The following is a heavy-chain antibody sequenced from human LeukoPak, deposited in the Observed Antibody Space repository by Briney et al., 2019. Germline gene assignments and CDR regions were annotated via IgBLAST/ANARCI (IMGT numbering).Heavy chain of an antibody. Sequence: ASVKVSCKASGFTFTGYYIHWVRQAPGQGLEGMGYINPHSGGTNSPQKFQGRVTMTTDTSISAAYMKPSSLISDDTAMYYCVREGNELLSKNFDYWGQATLVTVSS. CDR2: INPHSGGT. CDR1: GFTFTGYY. V-gene: IGHV1-2*02. D-gene: IGHD2-21*02. CDR3: VREGNELLSKNFDY. J-gene: IGHJ4*02.